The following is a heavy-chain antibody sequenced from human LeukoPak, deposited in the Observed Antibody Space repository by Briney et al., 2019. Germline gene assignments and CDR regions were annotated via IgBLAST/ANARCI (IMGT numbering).Heavy chain of an antibody. D-gene: IGHD4-17*01. CDR3: AREETVTGYFDY. Sequence: PSETLSLTCTVSGGSVSSGSYYWSWIWQPPGKGLEWIGYIYYSGSTNYNPSLKSRVTISVDTSKNQFSLKLSSVTAADTAVYYCAREETVTGYFDYWGQGTLVTVSS. J-gene: IGHJ4*02. V-gene: IGHV4-61*01. CDR2: IYYSGST. CDR1: GGSVSSGSYY.